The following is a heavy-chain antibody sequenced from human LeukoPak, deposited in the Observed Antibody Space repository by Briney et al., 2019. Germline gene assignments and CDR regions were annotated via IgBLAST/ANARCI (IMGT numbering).Heavy chain of an antibody. CDR2: ISGSGGST. Sequence: GGSLRLSCAASGFTFSSYAMSWVRQAPGNGLEWVSAISGSGGSTYYADSVKGRFTISRDNSKNSLYLQMNSLRAEDTAVYYCATTYYDFWSGYSTDYFDPWGQGTLVTVSS. D-gene: IGHD3-3*01. J-gene: IGHJ5*02. V-gene: IGHV3-23*01. CDR1: GFTFSSYA. CDR3: ATTYYDFWSGYSTDYFDP.